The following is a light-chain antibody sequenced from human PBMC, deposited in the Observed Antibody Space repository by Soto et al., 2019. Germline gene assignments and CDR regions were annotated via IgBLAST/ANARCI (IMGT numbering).Light chain of an antibody. J-gene: IGKJ5*01. Sequence: EIVMTQSPATLSLSPGEGATLSCRASQNVRTKLAWYQQRAGQAPRLLIYGASTRATGIPDRFSGSGSGTQYTLTISSLQSEDFAVYYCQQYNSWPQITFGQGTRLEIK. CDR1: QNVRTK. CDR2: GAS. CDR3: QQYNSWPQIT. V-gene: IGKV3-15*01.